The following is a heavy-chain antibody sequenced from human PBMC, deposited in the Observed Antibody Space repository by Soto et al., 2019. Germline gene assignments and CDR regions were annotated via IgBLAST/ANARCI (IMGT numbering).Heavy chain of an antibody. J-gene: IGHJ5*02. D-gene: IGHD2-15*01. CDR1: GFTFSSYE. CDR2: INTGGSTI. V-gene: IGHV3-48*03. CDR3: ARDGIVRGFDP. Sequence: PGGSLRLSCAASGFTFSSYEMNWVHQAPGKGLEWVACINTGGSTIYYAESVKGRFTISRDNAKNSLYLQMDSLRAEDTAVYYCARDGIVRGFDPWGQGTLVTVSS.